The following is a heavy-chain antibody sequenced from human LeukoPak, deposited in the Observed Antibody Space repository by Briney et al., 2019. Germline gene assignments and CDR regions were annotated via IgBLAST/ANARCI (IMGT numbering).Heavy chain of an antibody. V-gene: IGHV3-30*02. CDR3: AKDSNWAFDY. CDR1: GFTFRSCG. D-gene: IGHD7-27*01. Sequence: GGSLRLSCAASGFTFRSCGMHWVRQAPGKGLEWVAFIRPDGDDKYYADSVKGRFSISRDNSKNTLYLQINSLRAEDTAVYYCAKDSNWAFDYWGQGTLVTVSS. J-gene: IGHJ4*02. CDR2: IRPDGDDK.